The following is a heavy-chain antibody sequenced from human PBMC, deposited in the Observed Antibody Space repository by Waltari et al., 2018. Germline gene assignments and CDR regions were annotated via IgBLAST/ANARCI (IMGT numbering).Heavy chain of an antibody. CDR2: ISYDSSNK. CDR3: AKRSWDYYYMDV. J-gene: IGHJ6*03. CDR1: GFTFSRFP. V-gene: IGHV3-30-3*01. D-gene: IGHD3-16*01. Sequence: QAQLVESGGDVVQPVRSLRLSRAASGFTFSRFPIHWVRQAPGKGLEWVALISYDSSNKYYSDSVKGRFTISRDNSMNTLYLEMNSLRAEDTAVYYCAKRSWDYYYMDVWGKGTTVTVS.